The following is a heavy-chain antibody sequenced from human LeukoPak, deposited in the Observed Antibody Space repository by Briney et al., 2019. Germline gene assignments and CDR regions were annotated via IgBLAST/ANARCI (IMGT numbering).Heavy chain of an antibody. CDR2: ISSSDGNSK. CDR1: GFTFTCCG. CDR3: AKWSGNRPLYYFDY. J-gene: IGHJ4*02. V-gene: IGHV3-30*18. Sequence: PGTSLRLSCGTSGFTFTCCGMHWVRQASGMGLEWVAAISSSDGNSKYYADSVKGRFTISRDNSKSTVYLQMNSLRADDTAVYYCAKWSGNRPLYYFDYWGQGTLVTVSS. D-gene: IGHD3-3*01.